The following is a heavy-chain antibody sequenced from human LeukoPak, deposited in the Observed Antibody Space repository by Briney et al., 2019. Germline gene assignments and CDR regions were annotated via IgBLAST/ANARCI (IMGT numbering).Heavy chain of an antibody. CDR2: INWNGGST. V-gene: IGHV3-20*04. Sequence: PGGSLRLSCAASGFTFDDYGMSWVRQAPGKGLEWVSGINWNGGSTGYADSVKGRFTISRDSAKNSLYLQMNSLRAEDTALYYCARRSSGQPDFDYWGQGTLVTVSS. CDR3: ARRSSGQPDFDY. CDR1: GFTFDDYG. J-gene: IGHJ4*02. D-gene: IGHD3-3*01.